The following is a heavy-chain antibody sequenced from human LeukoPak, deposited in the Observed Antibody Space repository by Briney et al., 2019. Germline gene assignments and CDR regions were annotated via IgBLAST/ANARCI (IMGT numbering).Heavy chain of an antibody. V-gene: IGHV1-18*01. CDR3: ARVIYYYDSSGYLTLFDY. CDR1: GYTFTSYG. J-gene: IGHJ4*02. CDR2: ISAYNGNT. D-gene: IGHD3-22*01. Sequence: ASVKVSCKASGYTFTSYGISWVRQAPGQGLESMGWISAYNGNTNYAQKLQGRVTMTTDTSTSTAYMELRSLRSDDTAVYYCARVIYYYDSSGYLTLFDYWGQGTLVTVSS.